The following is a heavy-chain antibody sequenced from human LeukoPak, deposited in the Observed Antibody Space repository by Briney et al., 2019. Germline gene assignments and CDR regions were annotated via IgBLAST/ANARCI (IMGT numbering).Heavy chain of an antibody. D-gene: IGHD6-13*01. Sequence: GGSLRLSCSASGFTFSGHSMNWVRQAPGKGLEWVSYISSSSGTIYYADSVKGRFTISRDNAKNSLYLQMNSLRAEDTAVYYCARALTSSWYGDYWGQGTLVTVSS. CDR3: ARALTSSWYGDY. CDR2: ISSSSGTI. V-gene: IGHV3-48*01. J-gene: IGHJ4*02. CDR1: GFTFSGHS.